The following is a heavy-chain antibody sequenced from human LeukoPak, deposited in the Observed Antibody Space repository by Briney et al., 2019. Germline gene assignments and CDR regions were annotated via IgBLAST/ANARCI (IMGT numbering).Heavy chain of an antibody. CDR1: GYSISGGYY. CDR3: ASTSGWFDP. J-gene: IGHJ5*02. V-gene: IGHV4-38-2*02. Sequence: SETLSLTCTVSGYSISGGYYWGWIRQPPGKGLEWIGSIYHSGSTYYNPSLKSRVTISVDTSKNQFSLKLSSVTAADTAVYYCASTSGWFDPWGQGTLVTVSS. D-gene: IGHD3-10*01. CDR2: IYHSGST.